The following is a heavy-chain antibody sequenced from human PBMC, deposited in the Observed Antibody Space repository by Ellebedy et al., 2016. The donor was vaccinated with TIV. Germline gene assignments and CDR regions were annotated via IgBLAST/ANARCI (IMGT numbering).Heavy chain of an antibody. CDR1: GGSFSGYY. D-gene: IGHD1-26*01. V-gene: IGHV4-34*01. Sequence: SETLSLTXAVYGGSFSGYYWSWIRQPPGKGLEWIGEIYHSGSTYYNPSLKSRVTISVDTSKNQFSLKLSSVTAADTAVYYCARDPSGSYSPGSGYWGQGTLVTVSS. CDR3: ARDPSGSYSPGSGY. CDR2: IYHSGST. J-gene: IGHJ4*02.